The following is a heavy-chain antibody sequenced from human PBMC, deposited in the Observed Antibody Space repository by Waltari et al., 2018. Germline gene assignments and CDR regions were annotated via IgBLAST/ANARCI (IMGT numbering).Heavy chain of an antibody. CDR3: ARDRRIAARSDNWFDP. J-gene: IGHJ5*02. D-gene: IGHD6-6*01. CDR2: INPNSGGT. CDR1: GYTFIGYY. V-gene: IGHV1-2*02. Sequence: QVQLVQSGAEVKKPGASVKVSCKASGYTFIGYYMLWVRQAPGKGLDWMGWINPNSGGTNYAQKFQGRVTMTRDTSISTAYMELSRLRSDDTAVYYCARDRRIAARSDNWFDPWGQGTLVTVSS.